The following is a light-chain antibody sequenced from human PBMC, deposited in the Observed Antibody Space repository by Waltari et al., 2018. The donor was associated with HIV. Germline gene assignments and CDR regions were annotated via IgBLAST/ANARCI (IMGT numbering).Light chain of an antibody. CDR1: KLGDKY. V-gene: IGLV3-1*01. Sequence: SYELTQPPSVSVSPGQTASITCSGDKLGDKYPSWYQQKPVQSPLLVIYQDTNRPSGIPERFSGSNSGNTATLTISGTQVTDEADYYCQAWDSSTVIFGGGTKLTVL. CDR2: QDT. J-gene: IGLJ2*01. CDR3: QAWDSSTVI.